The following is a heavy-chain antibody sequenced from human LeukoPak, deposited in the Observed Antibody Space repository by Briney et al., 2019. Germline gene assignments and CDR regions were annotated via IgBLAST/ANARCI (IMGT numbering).Heavy chain of an antibody. D-gene: IGHD2-8*02. CDR1: GLTVSSNF. J-gene: IGHJ5*01. CDR2: IYGGGST. CDR3: ARVAVSGPTGWFDS. Sequence: GSLRLSCAATGLTVSSNFMSWVRQAPGKGLEWVSVIYGGGSTYYADSVKGRFTISRDNVDNVVYLEMNDLRAEDTATYYCARVAVSGPTGWFDSWGQGTLVIVSS. V-gene: IGHV3-53*01.